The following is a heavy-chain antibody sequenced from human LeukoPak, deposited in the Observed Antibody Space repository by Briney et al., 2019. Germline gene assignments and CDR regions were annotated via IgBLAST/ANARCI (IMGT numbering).Heavy chain of an antibody. V-gene: IGHV3-23*01. CDR1: GLTFSRYA. J-gene: IGHJ4*02. D-gene: IGHD5-18*01. Sequence: GGSLRLSCGVSGLTFSRYAMSWVRQAPGKGLEWVSSISESGSGTYYADSVKGRFTISRDNSKDTLSLQMNSLRAEDTAVYYCAKDIAQGYTFGSIEQDYWGQGTLVTVSS. CDR2: ISESGSGT. CDR3: AKDIAQGYTFGSIEQDY.